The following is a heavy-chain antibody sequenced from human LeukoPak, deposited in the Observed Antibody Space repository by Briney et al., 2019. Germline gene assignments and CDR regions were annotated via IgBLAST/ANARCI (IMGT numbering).Heavy chain of an antibody. J-gene: IGHJ4*02. CDR1: GGSISSSSYY. V-gene: IGHV4-39*01. CDR2: IYYSGST. CDR3: AVAVVTLSIDY. D-gene: IGHD4-23*01. Sequence: SGTLSLTCTVSGGSISSSSYYWGWIRQPPGKGLEWIGSIYYSGSTYYNPSLKSRVTISVDTSKNQFSLKLSSVTAADTAVYYCAVAVVTLSIDYWGQGTLVTVSS.